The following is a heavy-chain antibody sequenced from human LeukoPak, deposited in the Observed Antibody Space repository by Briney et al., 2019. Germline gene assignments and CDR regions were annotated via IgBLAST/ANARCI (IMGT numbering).Heavy chain of an antibody. CDR3: ARVRITMVRGVIISNGFDI. CDR2: INPNSGGT. CDR1: GYTFTGYY. V-gene: IGHV1-2*02. Sequence: ASVKVSCKASGYTFTGYYMHWVRQAPGQGLEWMGWINPNSGGTNYAQKFQGRVTMTRDTSISTAYMELSRLRSDDTAVYYCARVRITMVRGVIISNGFDIWGQGTVVTVSS. D-gene: IGHD3-10*01. J-gene: IGHJ3*02.